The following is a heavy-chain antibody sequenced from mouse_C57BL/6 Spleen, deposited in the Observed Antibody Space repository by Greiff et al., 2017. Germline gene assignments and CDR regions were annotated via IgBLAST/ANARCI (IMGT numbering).Heavy chain of an antibody. Sequence: EVKLVESGGGLVKPGGSLKLSCAASGFTFSRYTMSWVRPTPEKRLEWVATLSGGGGNTYYPDSVTGRFTISRDNAKNTLYLQMSSLRSADTALYYCARHGIFAYWGQGTLVTVSA. V-gene: IGHV5-9*01. J-gene: IGHJ3*01. CDR3: ARHGIFAY. CDR1: GFTFSRYT. CDR2: LSGGGGNT. D-gene: IGHD5-2*01.